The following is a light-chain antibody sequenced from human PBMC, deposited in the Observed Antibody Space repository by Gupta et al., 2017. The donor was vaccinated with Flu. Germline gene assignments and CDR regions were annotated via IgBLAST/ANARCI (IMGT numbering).Light chain of an antibody. Sequence: DIQMTQSPSSLSASVGDRVTITCQTSQRISSYLNWYQQKPGKAPKILITAAYHLQSGVPPRFSGSGSGTDFTLTSRRLQNEDFETYYCQQSSSNAFGHGTTVDIK. V-gene: IGKV1-39*01. CDR1: QRISSY. CDR2: AAY. CDR3: QQSSSNA. J-gene: IGKJ3*01.